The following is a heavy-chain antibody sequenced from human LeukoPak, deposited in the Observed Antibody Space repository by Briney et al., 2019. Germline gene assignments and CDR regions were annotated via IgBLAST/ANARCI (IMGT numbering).Heavy chain of an antibody. CDR3: AKDGGLWVSAHWGDS. J-gene: IGHJ4*02. D-gene: IGHD7-27*01. CDR1: GFTFSSYT. CDR2: ITAGDGNT. Sequence: GGSLRLSCTASGFTFSSYTMTWVRQAPGKGLKWVSTITAGDGNTYYADSVKGRFTVSRDDSKNTLYLQMNSLRAEDTAVYYCAKDGGLWVSAHWGDSWGRGTLVTVSS. V-gene: IGHV3-23*01.